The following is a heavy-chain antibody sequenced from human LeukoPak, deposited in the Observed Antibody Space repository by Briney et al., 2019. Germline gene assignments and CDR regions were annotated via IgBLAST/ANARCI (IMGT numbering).Heavy chain of an antibody. CDR1: GGSFSNYY. J-gene: IGHJ4*02. V-gene: IGHV4-34*01. CDR3: ARVWDY. CDR2: INHSGST. Sequence: SETLSLTXAVYGGSFSNYYWSWIRQPPGKGLEWIGEINHSGSTNYNPSLKSRVTISVDTSKNQFSLKLSSVTAADTAMYYCARVWDYWGQGTLVTVSS.